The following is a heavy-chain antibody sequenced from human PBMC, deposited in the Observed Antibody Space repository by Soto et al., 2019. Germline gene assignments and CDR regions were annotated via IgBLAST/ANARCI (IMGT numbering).Heavy chain of an antibody. V-gene: IGHV4-39*01. D-gene: IGHD3-10*01. Sequence: SETLSLTCTVSGDSIRSTRHYWGWIRQPPGKGLEWIGSIHYSGSSDYNPSLKSRVTTSVDTSKNQFSLKLTSGTAADTAVYYCARHIRGVSGDYFHNWGRGTLVTVS. CDR2: IHYSGSS. CDR1: GDSIRSTRHY. CDR3: ARHIRGVSGDYFHN. J-gene: IGHJ4*02.